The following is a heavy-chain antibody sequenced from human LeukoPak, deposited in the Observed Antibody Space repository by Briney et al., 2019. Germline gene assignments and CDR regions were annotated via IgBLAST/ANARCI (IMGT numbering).Heavy chain of an antibody. CDR1: GFTFSSYS. J-gene: IGHJ4*02. Sequence: GGSLRLSCAASGFTFSSYSMNWVRQAPGKGLEWVSSISSSSSYIYYADSVKGRFTISRDNAKNSLYLQMNSLRAGDTAVYYCARDRTSCYDYWGQGTLVTVSS. V-gene: IGHV3-21*01. CDR2: ISSSSSYI. CDR3: ARDRTSCYDY. D-gene: IGHD2-2*01.